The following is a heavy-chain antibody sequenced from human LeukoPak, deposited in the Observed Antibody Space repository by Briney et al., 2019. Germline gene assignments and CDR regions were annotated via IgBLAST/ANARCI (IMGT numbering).Heavy chain of an antibody. D-gene: IGHD4-17*01. J-gene: IGHJ4*02. Sequence: GGSLRLSCAASGFTFSSYSMNWVRQAPGKGLEWVSYISSSGSTIYYADSVKGRFTISRDNAKNSLYLQMNSLRAEDTAVYYCARARTADYEGGYWGQGTLVTVSS. CDR1: GFTFSSYS. CDR3: ARARTADYEGGY. V-gene: IGHV3-48*04. CDR2: ISSSGSTI.